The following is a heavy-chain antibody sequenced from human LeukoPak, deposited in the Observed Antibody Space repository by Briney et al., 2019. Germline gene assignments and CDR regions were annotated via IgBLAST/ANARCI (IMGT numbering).Heavy chain of an antibody. CDR1: GGSISSGDYY. D-gene: IGHD7-27*01. J-gene: IGHJ5*02. V-gene: IGHV4-30-4*01. CDR2: IYYSGST. CDR3: ARTGPEGWFDP. Sequence: SETLSLTCTVSGGSISSGDYYWSWIRQPPGKGLEWIGYIYYSGSTYYNPSLKSRVTISVDTSKNQFSLKLSSVTAADTAVYYCARTGPEGWFDPWGQGTLVTVSS.